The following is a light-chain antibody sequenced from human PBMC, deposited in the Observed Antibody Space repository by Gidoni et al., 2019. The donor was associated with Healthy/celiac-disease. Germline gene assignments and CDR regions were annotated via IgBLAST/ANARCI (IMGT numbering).Light chain of an antibody. J-gene: IGKJ1*01. Sequence: DIVMTQSPDSLAVSLGERATINCKSSQSVLYSSNNKNYLAWYQQKPGQPPKLLISWASTREPGVPNRFSGSGSGKDFTLTISSLQAEDVAVYYCQQYYSTPPAFGQGTKVEIK. CDR1: QSVLYSSNNKNY. CDR3: QQYYSTPPA. CDR2: WAS. V-gene: IGKV4-1*01.